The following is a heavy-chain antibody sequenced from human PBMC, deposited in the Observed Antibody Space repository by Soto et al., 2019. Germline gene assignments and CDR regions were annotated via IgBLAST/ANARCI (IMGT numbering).Heavy chain of an antibody. CDR3: ARVNYYGSDNDYYYGMDV. J-gene: IGHJ6*02. CDR1: GYTFTDYY. V-gene: IGHV1-2*04. D-gene: IGHD3-10*01. CDR2: IHPNSGDT. Sequence: ASVKVSCKASGYTFTDYYMHWMRQAPGQGLEWMGWIHPNSGDTSYAQKFQGWVTMTRDTSISTAYLELSRLKSDDTAVYYCARVNYYGSDNDYYYGMDVWGHGTTVTVSS.